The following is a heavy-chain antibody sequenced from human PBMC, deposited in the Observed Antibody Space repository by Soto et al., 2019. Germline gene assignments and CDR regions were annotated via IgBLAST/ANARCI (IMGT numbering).Heavy chain of an antibody. J-gene: IGHJ5*02. CDR1: GYSFTSYW. D-gene: IGHD2-2*01. Sequence: PGESLKISCKGSGYSFTSYWISWVRQMPGKGLEWMGRIDPSDSYTNYSPSFQGHVTISADKSISTAYLQWSSLKASDTAMYYCARPPVVPAAITNNWFDPWGQGTLVTVSS. CDR3: ARPPVVPAAITNNWFDP. V-gene: IGHV5-10-1*01. CDR2: IDPSDSYT.